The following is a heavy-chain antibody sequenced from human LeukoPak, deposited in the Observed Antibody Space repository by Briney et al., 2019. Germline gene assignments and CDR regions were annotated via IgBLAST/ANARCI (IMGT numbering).Heavy chain of an antibody. J-gene: IGHJ4*02. V-gene: IGHV4-31*03. CDR2: IYYSGST. Sequence: SETLSLTCTDSGGSISSGGYYWSWIRQHPGKGLEWIGYIYYSGSTYYNPSLKSRVTISVDTSKNQFSLKLSSVTAADTAVYYCARGSFLNYFDYWGQGTLVTVSS. CDR3: ARGSFLNYFDY. D-gene: IGHD2/OR15-2a*01. CDR1: GGSISSGGYY.